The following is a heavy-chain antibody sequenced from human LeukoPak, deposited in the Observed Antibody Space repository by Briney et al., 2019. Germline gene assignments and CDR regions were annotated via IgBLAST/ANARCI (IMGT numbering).Heavy chain of an antibody. Sequence: GGSLRLSCVASGFTLSSSSMNWVRQAPGKGLEWVSYISISSTTIYYADSVKGRFTISRDNAKNSLYLQMNSLRDEDTAVYYCARGLRYSSSWYNFDYWGQGTLVTVSS. CDR3: ARGLRYSSSWYNFDY. CDR1: GFTLSSSS. CDR2: ISISSTTI. D-gene: IGHD6-13*01. J-gene: IGHJ4*02. V-gene: IGHV3-48*02.